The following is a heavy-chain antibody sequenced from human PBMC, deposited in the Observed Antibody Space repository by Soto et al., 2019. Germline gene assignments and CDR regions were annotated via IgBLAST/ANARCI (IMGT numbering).Heavy chain of an antibody. CDR2: IRSKAYGGTT. J-gene: IGHJ6*02. CDR3: TRDGQPPSPYYYYYYGMDV. D-gene: IGHD5-18*01. Sequence: PGGSLRLSCAASGFTFGDYAMSWFRKAPGKGLEWVGFIRSKAYGGTTEYAASVKGRFTISRDDSKSIAYLQMNSLKTEDTAVYYCTRDGQPPSPYYYYYYGMDVWGQGTTVTVSS. CDR1: GFTFGDYA. V-gene: IGHV3-49*03.